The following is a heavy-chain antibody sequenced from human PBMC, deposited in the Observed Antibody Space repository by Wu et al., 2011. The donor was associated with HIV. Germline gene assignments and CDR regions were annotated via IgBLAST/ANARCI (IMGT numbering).Heavy chain of an antibody. CDR1: GGSFNDYA. J-gene: IGHJ2*01. CDR3: ARKWTGDDQLLDWYFDL. Sequence: QVQLVQSGAEVKEPGSSVKVSCRASGGSFNDYAMNWVRQAPGRGLEWLGRTIPLFGTTSYAQNFQGRFTITADESTSTVSMALSNLRSDDTAVYYCARKWTGDDQLLDWYFDLWGRGTLITVSS. CDR2: TIPLFGTT. D-gene: IGHD1-26*01. V-gene: IGHV1-69*15.